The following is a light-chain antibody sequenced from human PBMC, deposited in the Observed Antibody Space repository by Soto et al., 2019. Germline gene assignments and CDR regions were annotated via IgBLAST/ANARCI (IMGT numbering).Light chain of an antibody. V-gene: IGLV8-61*01. Sequence: QTVVTQEPSFSVSPGGTVTLTCGLTSGSVSTRNYPSWYQQIPGQAPRTLIYNTNTRSSGVPDRFSGSILGNKAALTITGAHAEDESDYYYVLYVGSGIHGVFGGGTKVTVL. J-gene: IGLJ3*02. CDR1: SGSVSTRNY. CDR3: VLYVGSGIHGV. CDR2: NTN.